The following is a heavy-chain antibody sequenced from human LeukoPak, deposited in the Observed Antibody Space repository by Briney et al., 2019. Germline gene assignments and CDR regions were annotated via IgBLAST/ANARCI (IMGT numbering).Heavy chain of an antibody. V-gene: IGHV3-15*01. D-gene: IGHD2-15*01. CDR1: GFTFSSYA. Sequence: GGSLRLSCAASGFTFSSYAMSWVRQAPGKGLEWVGRIKSKTDGGTTDYAAPVKGRFTISRDDSKNTLYLQMNSLKTEDTAVYYCTTEDCSGGSCYPAGFDPWGQGTLVTVSS. CDR2: IKSKTDGGTT. CDR3: TTEDCSGGSCYPAGFDP. J-gene: IGHJ5*02.